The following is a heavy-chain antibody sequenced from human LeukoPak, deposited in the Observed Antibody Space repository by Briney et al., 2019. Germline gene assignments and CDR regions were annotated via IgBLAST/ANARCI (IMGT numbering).Heavy chain of an antibody. CDR1: GYTFTSYG. V-gene: IGHV1-18*01. Sequence: ASVKVSCKASGYTFTSYGISWVRQAPGQGLEWMGWISAYNGNTNYAQKLQGRVTITRDTSASTAYMELSSLRSEDTAVYYCAREERYYYDSSGYDYWGQGTLVTVSS. D-gene: IGHD3-22*01. J-gene: IGHJ4*02. CDR2: ISAYNGNT. CDR3: AREERYYYDSSGYDY.